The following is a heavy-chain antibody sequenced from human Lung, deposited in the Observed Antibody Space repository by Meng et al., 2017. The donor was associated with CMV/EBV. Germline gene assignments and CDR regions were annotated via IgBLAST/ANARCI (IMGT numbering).Heavy chain of an antibody. V-gene: IGHV3-72*01. CDR1: GFTFSDHY. D-gene: IGHD1-7*01. J-gene: IGHJ4*02. CDR2: IRDKDSRYST. Sequence: GESLKISCTASGFTFSDHYMEWIRQAPGRGLEWIARIRDKDSRYSTEYAASARGRFTISRDDSKLLFLEMTSLKTEDTAVYYCARTSRRTRDFDYWGQGTLVTVSS. CDR3: ARTSRRTRDFDY.